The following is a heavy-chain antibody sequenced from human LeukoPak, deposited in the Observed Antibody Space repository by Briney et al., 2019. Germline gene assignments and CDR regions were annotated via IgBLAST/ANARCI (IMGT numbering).Heavy chain of an antibody. V-gene: IGHV3-48*01. CDR2: ISSGSSTI. J-gene: IGHJ4*02. Sequence: GGSLRLSCAASGFTFNSYDMNWVRQAPGKGLEWVSYISSGSSTINYADSLKGRFTISRDNAKNSLYLQMNSLRAEDTAVYYCARDSLGFDYWGQGTLVTVSP. D-gene: IGHD7-27*01. CDR1: GFTFNSYD. CDR3: ARDSLGFDY.